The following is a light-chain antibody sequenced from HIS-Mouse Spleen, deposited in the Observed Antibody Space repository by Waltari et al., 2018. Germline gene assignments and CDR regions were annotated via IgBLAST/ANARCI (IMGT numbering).Light chain of an antibody. J-gene: IGLJ3*02. Sequence: QSALTQPASVSGSPGQSITISCTGTSSDVGSYNLVSWYQQHPGKAPKLMIYEGSKRPSGVSNRFSGSKSGNTASLTISELQAEDEADYYCCSYAGSSTWVFGGGTKLTVL. V-gene: IGLV2-23*01. CDR2: EGS. CDR1: SSDVGSYNL. CDR3: CSYAGSSTWV.